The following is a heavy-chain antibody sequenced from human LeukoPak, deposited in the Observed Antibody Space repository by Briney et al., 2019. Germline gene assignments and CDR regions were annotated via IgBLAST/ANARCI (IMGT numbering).Heavy chain of an antibody. CDR1: GFTFSDYY. CDR2: ISGSGSTI. D-gene: IGHD3-10*01. Sequence: PGGSLRLSCAASGFTFSDYYMSWIRQAPGKGLEWVSYISGSGSTIYYADSVKGRFTISRDNAKNSLYLQMNSLRAEDMAVYYCARDHYGSGSYFDLWGRGTLVTVSS. V-gene: IGHV3-11*01. J-gene: IGHJ2*01. CDR3: ARDHYGSGSYFDL.